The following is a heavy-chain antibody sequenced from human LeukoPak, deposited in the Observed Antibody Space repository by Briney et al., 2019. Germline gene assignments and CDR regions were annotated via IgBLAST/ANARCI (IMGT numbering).Heavy chain of an antibody. V-gene: IGHV3-21*01. CDR2: ISSSSSYI. Sequence: GGSLRLSCAASGFTFSSYSMNWVRQAPGKGLEWVSSISSSSSYIYYADSVKGRFTISRDNAKNSLYLQMNSLRAEDTAVHYCARDLYYGSGSQNFDYWGQGTLVTVSS. D-gene: IGHD3-10*01. CDR1: GFTFSSYS. J-gene: IGHJ4*02. CDR3: ARDLYYGSGSQNFDY.